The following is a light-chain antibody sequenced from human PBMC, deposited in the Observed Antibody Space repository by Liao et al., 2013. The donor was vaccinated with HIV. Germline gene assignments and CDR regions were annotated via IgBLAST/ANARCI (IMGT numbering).Light chain of an antibody. V-gene: IGLV3-1*01. CDR2: EDT. CDR3: LAWDSSTVV. J-gene: IGLJ2*01. Sequence: SYDLTQPPSVSVPPGQTATITCSGDRLGDKYASWYQQKSGQSPVLVIYEDTKRPAGIPERFSGSNSGNTATLTISGTQPLDEADYYCLAWDSSTVVFGGGTKLTVL. CDR1: RLGDKY.